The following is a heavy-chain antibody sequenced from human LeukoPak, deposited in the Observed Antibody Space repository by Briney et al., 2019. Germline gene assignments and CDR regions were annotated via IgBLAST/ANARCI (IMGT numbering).Heavy chain of an antibody. D-gene: IGHD3-22*01. Sequence: GGSLRLSCAASGFTVSSNYMSWVRQAPGKGLEWVSVIYSGGSTYYADSVKGRFTISRDNAKNSLFLQMNSLRDEDTAVYYCARVPLYDRSGYYLDYWGLGTLVTVSS. CDR3: ARVPLYDRSGYYLDY. J-gene: IGHJ4*02. CDR1: GFTVSSNY. V-gene: IGHV3-53*01. CDR2: IYSGGST.